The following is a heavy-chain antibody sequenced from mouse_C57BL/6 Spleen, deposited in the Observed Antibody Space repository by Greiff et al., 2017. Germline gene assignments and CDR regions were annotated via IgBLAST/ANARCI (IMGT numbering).Heavy chain of an antibody. V-gene: IGHV5-6*01. Sequence: EVHLVESGGDLVKPGGSLKLSCAASGFTFSSYGMSWVRQTPDKRLEWVATISSGGSYTYYPDSVKGRFTISRDNAKNTLYLQMSSLKSEDTAMYYCARHDEAWFAYWGQGTLVTVSA. CDR1: GFTFSSYG. CDR2: ISSGGSYT. CDR3: ARHDEAWFAY. J-gene: IGHJ3*01.